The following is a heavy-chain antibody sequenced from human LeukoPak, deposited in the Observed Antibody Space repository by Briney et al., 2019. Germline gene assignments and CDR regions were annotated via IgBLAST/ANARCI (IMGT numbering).Heavy chain of an antibody. CDR3: ARVVENIVVVPAASQYYYYYYMDV. D-gene: IGHD2-2*01. V-gene: IGHV4-4*07. J-gene: IGHJ6*03. CDR1: GGSISSYY. CDR2: IYTSGGT. Sequence: SETLSLTCTVSGGSISSYYWSWIRQPAGKGLEWIGRIYTSGGTNYNPSLKSRVTMSVDTSKNQFSLKLSSVTAADTAVYYCARVVENIVVVPAASQYYYYYYMDVWGKGTTVTVSS.